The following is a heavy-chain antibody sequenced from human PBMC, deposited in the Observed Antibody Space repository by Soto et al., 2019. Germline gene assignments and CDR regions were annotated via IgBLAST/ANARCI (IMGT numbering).Heavy chain of an antibody. V-gene: IGHV5-51*01. CDR2: IYPSDSDT. CDR3: ERTHIVATPRAWFDP. D-gene: IGHD5-12*01. Sequence: SGESLKISCNASGYTFTNDWIGWVRQMPGKGLEWMGIIYPSDSDTRYNPSFQGQVTISVDKSISTAYLQWSSLKASDTAMYYCERTHIVATPRAWFDPWGQGTLVTVSS. J-gene: IGHJ5*02. CDR1: GYTFTNDW.